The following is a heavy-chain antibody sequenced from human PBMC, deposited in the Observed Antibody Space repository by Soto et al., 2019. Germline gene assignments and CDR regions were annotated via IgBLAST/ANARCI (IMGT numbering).Heavy chain of an antibody. J-gene: IGHJ4*02. CDR3: ARLVVVEYSSSSAGTQYPPFDY. Sequence: SETLSLTCTVSGGSISSSSYYWGWIHQPPGKGLEWIGSIYYSGSTYYNPSLKSRVTISVDTSKNQFSLKLSSVTAADTAVYYCARLVVVEYSSSSAGTQYPPFDYWGQGTLVTVSS. D-gene: IGHD6-6*01. CDR1: GGSISSSSYY. V-gene: IGHV4-39*01. CDR2: IYYSGST.